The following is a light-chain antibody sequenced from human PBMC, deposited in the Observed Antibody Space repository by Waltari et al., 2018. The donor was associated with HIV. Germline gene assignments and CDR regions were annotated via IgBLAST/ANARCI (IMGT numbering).Light chain of an antibody. CDR3: HAWDSSTVV. CDR2: QDT. CDR1: ELRDKF. V-gene: IGLV3-1*01. Sequence: SYELTQPPSVSVSPGQTASISCSGDELRDKFVCWYQQKPGQSPVLVIYQDTKRPSGIPERFSGSNSGNTATLTISGTQAMDEADYYCHAWDSSTVVFGRGTKLTVL. J-gene: IGLJ2*01.